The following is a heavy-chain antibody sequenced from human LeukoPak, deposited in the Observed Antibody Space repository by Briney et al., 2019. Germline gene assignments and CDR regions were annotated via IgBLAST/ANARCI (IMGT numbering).Heavy chain of an antibody. Sequence: GESLKISCKGSGYSFTSYWIGWVRQMPGKGLEWMGIINPGYSDIRYSPSFQGQVTISADKSISTAYLQWSSLKASDTAIYYCARHDKGYSGYVTLDYWGQGSLVTVSS. V-gene: IGHV5-51*01. J-gene: IGHJ4*02. CDR1: GYSFTSYW. CDR3: ARHDKGYSGYVTLDY. CDR2: INPGYSDI. D-gene: IGHD5-12*01.